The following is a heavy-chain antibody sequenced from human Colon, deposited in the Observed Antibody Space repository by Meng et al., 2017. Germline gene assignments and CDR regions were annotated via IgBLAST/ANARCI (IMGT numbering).Heavy chain of an antibody. D-gene: IGHD1-26*01. CDR3: ANIRDRSFSDS. Sequence: VQLQHGGAGLLKPSDTLSLPCSVYGESSSTFYGAWIRQSPVKGLEWIGEINHAGTAYYNPSLKSRVTLSIDTSRNQFSLNLRSVTAADTAVYYCANIRDRSFSDSWGQGTLVTVSS. CDR2: INHAGTA. V-gene: IGHV4-34*01. J-gene: IGHJ4*02. CDR1: GESSSTFY.